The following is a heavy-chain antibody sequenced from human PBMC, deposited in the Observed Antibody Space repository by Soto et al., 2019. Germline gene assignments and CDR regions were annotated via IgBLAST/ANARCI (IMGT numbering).Heavy chain of an antibody. D-gene: IGHD5-12*01. CDR3: ARDQSGYRHGGYYGMDV. Sequence: ASQTLPVTKTVDEGSFIGYYGSWISQPPGKGLEWIGEINHSGSTNYNPSLKSRVTISVDTSKNQFSLKLSSVTAADTAVYYCARDQSGYRHGGYYGMDVWGQGTTVTVSS. J-gene: IGHJ6*02. CDR2: INHSGST. V-gene: IGHV4-34*01. CDR1: EGSFIGYY.